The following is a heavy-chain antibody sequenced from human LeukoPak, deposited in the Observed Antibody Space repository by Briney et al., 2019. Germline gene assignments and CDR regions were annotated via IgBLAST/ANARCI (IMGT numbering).Heavy chain of an antibody. Sequence: PGGSLRLSCAASGFTFSSYEMNWVRQAPGKGLEWISYISSSGSTIYYADSVQGRFTISRDNAKNSLYLQMNSLRAEDTAVYYCASPAYYYDSSGPEAIDYWGQGTLVTVSS. CDR2: ISSSGSTI. D-gene: IGHD3-22*01. J-gene: IGHJ4*02. CDR3: ASPAYYYDSSGPEAIDY. CDR1: GFTFSSYE. V-gene: IGHV3-48*03.